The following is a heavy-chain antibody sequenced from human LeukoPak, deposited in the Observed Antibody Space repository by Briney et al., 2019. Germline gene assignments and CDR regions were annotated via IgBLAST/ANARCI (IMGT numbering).Heavy chain of an antibody. CDR3: TRVTSWRTGFDY. J-gene: IGHJ4*02. CDR1: GFSFEAYG. D-gene: IGHD1-1*01. Sequence: GRSLRLSCAASGFSFEAYGMYWVRQAPGKGLEWVSGITWNSDDMAYADSVKGRFTISRDNAKNCLYLQMSSLTVEDTALYYCTRVTSWRTGFDYWGQGTLVTVSS. V-gene: IGHV3-9*01. CDR2: ITWNSDDM.